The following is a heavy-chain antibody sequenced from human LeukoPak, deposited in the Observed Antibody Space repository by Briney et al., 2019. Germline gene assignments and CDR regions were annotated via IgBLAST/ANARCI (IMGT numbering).Heavy chain of an antibody. D-gene: IGHD5-18*01. Sequence: GGSLRLSCAASGFTFNYAWMSWVRQAPGKGLEWVGRIKSKTDGEATDYAAPVKGRFTISRDDSKNTLYLQMNSLKTEDTALYYCTTAPSGYAYMNGWHLDYWGQGALVTVSS. CDR2: IKSKTDGEAT. J-gene: IGHJ4*02. CDR1: GFTFNYAW. CDR3: TTAPSGYAYMNGWHLDY. V-gene: IGHV3-15*01.